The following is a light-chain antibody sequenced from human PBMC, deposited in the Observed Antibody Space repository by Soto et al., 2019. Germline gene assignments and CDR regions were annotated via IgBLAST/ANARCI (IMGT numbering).Light chain of an antibody. CDR2: DAS. Sequence: ETVLTQSPVTLSLSPGDRATLSCRASRRVNTYLACYQQKSGQAPRLLIFDASNRAAGTPARFSGSGSGTDFTLTISSLEPEDFAVYYCQQRDNWPWTFGQGTKVDIK. CDR3: QQRDNWPWT. V-gene: IGKV3-11*01. J-gene: IGKJ1*01. CDR1: RRVNTY.